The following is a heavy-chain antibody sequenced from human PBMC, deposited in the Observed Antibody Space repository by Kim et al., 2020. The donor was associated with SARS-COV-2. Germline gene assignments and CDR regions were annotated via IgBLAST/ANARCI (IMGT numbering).Heavy chain of an antibody. CDR2: IKQDGSEK. CDR3: ARARGIAVAGTSYFDY. V-gene: IGHV3-7*03. D-gene: IGHD6-19*01. CDR1: GFTFSSYW. Sequence: GGSLRLSCAASGFTFSSYWMSWVRQAPGKGLEWVANIKQDGSEKYYVDSVKGRFTISRDNAKNSLYLQMNSLRAEDTAVYYCARARGIAVAGTSYFDYWGQGTLVTVSS. J-gene: IGHJ4*02.